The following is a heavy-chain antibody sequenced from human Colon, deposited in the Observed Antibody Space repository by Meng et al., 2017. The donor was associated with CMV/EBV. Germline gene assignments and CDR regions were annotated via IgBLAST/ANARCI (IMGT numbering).Heavy chain of an antibody. CDR2: ISYDGSNK. Sequence: GESLKISCAASGFTFSSYAMHWVRQAPGKGLEWVAVISYDGSNKYYADSVKGRFTISRDNSKNTLYPQMNSLRAEDTAVYYCARDRSSWYPYFQHWGQGTLVTVSS. D-gene: IGHD6-13*01. CDR1: GFTFSSYA. V-gene: IGHV3-30*04. J-gene: IGHJ1*01. CDR3: ARDRSSWYPYFQH.